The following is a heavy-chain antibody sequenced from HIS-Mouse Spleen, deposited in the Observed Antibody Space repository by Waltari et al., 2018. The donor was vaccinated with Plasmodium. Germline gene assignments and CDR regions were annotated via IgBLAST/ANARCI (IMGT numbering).Heavy chain of an antibody. J-gene: IGHJ1*01. CDR2: INPNSGGT. CDR1: GYTFTGYY. D-gene: IGHD6-13*01. Sequence: QVQLVQSGAEVKKPGASVTVSCKASGYTFTGYYMHWVRTAPGQGLEWMGWINPNSGGTNYAQKFQGRVTMTRDTSISTAYMELSRLRSDDTAVYYCARVLGYKAAAGTFVEYFQHWGQGTLVTVSS. CDR3: ARVLGYKAAAGTFVEYFQH. V-gene: IGHV1-2*02.